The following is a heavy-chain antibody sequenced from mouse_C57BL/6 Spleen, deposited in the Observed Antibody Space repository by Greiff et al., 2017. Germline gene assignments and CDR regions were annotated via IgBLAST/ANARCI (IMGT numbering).Heavy chain of an antibody. CDR3: ARGITTVVANYAMDY. J-gene: IGHJ4*01. V-gene: IGHV1-50*01. CDR2: IDPSDSYT. D-gene: IGHD1-1*01. Sequence: QVQLKQPGAELVKPGASVKLSCKASGYTFTSYWMQWVKQRPGQGLEWIGEIDPSDSYTNYNQKFKGKATLTVDTSSSTAYMQLSSLTSEDSAVYYCARGITTVVANYAMDYWGQGTSVTVSS. CDR1: GYTFTSYW.